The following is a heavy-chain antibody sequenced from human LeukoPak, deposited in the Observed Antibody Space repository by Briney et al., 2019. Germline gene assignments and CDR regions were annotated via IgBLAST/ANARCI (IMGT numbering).Heavy chain of an antibody. CDR3: ARAAGSNHDFDY. CDR2: ISSSSSYI. D-gene: IGHD4-11*01. Sequence: GGSLRLSCAASGFTFSSYSMNWVRQAPGKGLEWVSSISSSSSYIYYADSVKGRFTISRDNAKNSLYLQMNSLRAEDTAVYYCARAAGSNHDFDYWGQGTLVTVSS. CDR1: GFTFSSYS. V-gene: IGHV3-21*01. J-gene: IGHJ4*02.